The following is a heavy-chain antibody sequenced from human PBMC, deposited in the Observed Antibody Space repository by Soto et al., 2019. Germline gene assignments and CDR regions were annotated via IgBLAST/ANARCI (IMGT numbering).Heavy chain of an antibody. CDR3: AKDLAGAYIGVRFDP. Sequence: EVQLLESGGGLVQPGGSLRLSCAASGFTFRTYVMSWVRQAPGKGLEWVSGISGSGGHTYYADSVKGRFTISRDNSKNTLYLQMNSLRAEDTAVYYCAKDLAGAYIGVRFDPWGQGTLVTVSS. CDR1: GFTFRTYV. D-gene: IGHD2-8*01. V-gene: IGHV3-23*01. CDR2: ISGSGGHT. J-gene: IGHJ5*02.